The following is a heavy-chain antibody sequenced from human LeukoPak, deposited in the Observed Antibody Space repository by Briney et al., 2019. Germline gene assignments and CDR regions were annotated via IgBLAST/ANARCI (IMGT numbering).Heavy chain of an antibody. V-gene: IGHV3-23*01. D-gene: IGHD3-16*01. CDR1: GFTFSSYA. CDR2: ISGSGGST. Sequence: PGGSLRLSCEASGFTFSSYAMSWVRQAPGKGLEWVSAISGSGGSTYYADSVKGRFTISRDNSKNTLYLQMNSLRAEDTAVYYCAKDEVRLGAPLCYWGQGTLVTVSS. J-gene: IGHJ4*02. CDR3: AKDEVRLGAPLCY.